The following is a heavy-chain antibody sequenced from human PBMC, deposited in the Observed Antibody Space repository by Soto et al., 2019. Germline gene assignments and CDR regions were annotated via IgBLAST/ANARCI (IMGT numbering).Heavy chain of an antibody. V-gene: IGHV3-33*01. D-gene: IGHD3-9*01. CDR2: IWSDGSNK. J-gene: IGHJ6*02. Sequence: QVQLVESGGGVVQPGRSLRLSCAASGFTFRDHAMHWVRQAPGKGREWLAIIWSDGSNKFYAGSVKGRFTISRDNSKNTVYLQMNTLSADDTAVYYCARALFPDVDIYGMDVWGQGTTVTVSS. CDR3: ARALFPDVDIYGMDV. CDR1: GFTFRDHA.